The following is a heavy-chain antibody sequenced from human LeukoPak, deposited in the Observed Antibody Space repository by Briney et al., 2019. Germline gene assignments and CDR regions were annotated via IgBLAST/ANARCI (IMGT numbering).Heavy chain of an antibody. CDR2: INEDETAK. J-gene: IGHJ4*02. CDR1: GFTFSSYW. CDR3: VKDERDAYYEF. D-gene: IGHD3-16*01. V-gene: IGHV3-7*03. Sequence: GGSLRLSCEASGFTFSSYWMSWVRQAPGKGLEWVANINEDETAKYYVGSVKGRFTISRDNAKNSLYLQMNSLRAEDTAIYYCVKDERDAYYEFWGQGTLVTVSS.